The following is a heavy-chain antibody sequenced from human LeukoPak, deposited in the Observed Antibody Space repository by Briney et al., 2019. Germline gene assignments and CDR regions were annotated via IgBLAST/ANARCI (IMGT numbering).Heavy chain of an antibody. V-gene: IGHV3-23*01. D-gene: IGHD3-10*01. CDR3: AKFESPWSYFSYLDY. J-gene: IGHJ4*02. Sequence: GSLRLSCAASGFTFSSYAMSWVRQAPGKGLEWVSAISGSGGSTYYADSVKGRFTISRDNSKNTLYLQMNSLRAEDTAVYYCAKFESPWSYFSYLDYWGQGTLVTASS. CDR2: ISGSGGST. CDR1: GFTFSSYA.